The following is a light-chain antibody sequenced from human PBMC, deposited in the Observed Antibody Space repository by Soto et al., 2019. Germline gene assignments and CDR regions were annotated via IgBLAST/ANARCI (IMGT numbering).Light chain of an antibody. Sequence: QSALTQPASVSGSPGQSITISCSGTSSDIGAYDHVAWYQQFTGKSSKLMIYSVSNRPSGVSNRFSGSKSCSTASLTISGLQAEDEADYYCFSYTASRSYVYGSGTNVTVL. CDR1: SSDIGAYDH. CDR3: FSYTASRSYV. CDR2: SVS. V-gene: IGLV2-14*01. J-gene: IGLJ1*01.